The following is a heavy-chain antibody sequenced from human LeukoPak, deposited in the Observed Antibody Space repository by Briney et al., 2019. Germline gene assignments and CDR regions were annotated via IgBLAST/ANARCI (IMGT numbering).Heavy chain of an antibody. V-gene: IGHV4-4*07. CDR2: IYTSGST. D-gene: IGHD1-26*01. CDR1: GGSISSYY. Sequence: KTSETLSLTCTVSGGSISSYYWSWIRQPAGKGLEWIGRIYTSGSTNYNPSLKSRVTMSLDTSKNQFSLKLSSVTAADTAVYYCARHGPYLGRLGWFDPWGQGTLVTVSS. J-gene: IGHJ5*02. CDR3: ARHGPYLGRLGWFDP.